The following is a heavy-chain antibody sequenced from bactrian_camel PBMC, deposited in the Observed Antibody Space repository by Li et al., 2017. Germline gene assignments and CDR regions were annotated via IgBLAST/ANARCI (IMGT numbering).Heavy chain of an antibody. Sequence: VQLVESGGGSVQAGGSLRLSCVVSGHSRGSNCVGWYRLPPGRAPAEREGIAAIRRSGGETWYANSVKGRFTISQDSARNTVYLQMNSLKPEDTAMYYCAARGPYCYTKLSVADFTYWGQGTQVTVS. CDR2: IRRSGGET. V-gene: IGHV3-3*01. D-gene: IGHD2*01. CDR1: GHSRGSNC. CDR3: AARGPYCYTKLSVADFTY. J-gene: IGHJ6*01.